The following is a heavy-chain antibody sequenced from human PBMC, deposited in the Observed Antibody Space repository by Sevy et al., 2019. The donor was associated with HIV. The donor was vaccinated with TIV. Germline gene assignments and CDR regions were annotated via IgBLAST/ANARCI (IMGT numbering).Heavy chain of an antibody. CDR3: ARESIGSTGDFDF. Sequence: SETLYLTCTVSGGAMNLYFWSWIRQPPGKGLEWIGYISSSGSTNYNPSLKSRVTISLSTSGNQFSLKLRSMTAADTAVYYCARESIGSTGDFDFWGQGTLVTVSS. V-gene: IGHV4-4*08. CDR1: GGAMNLYF. J-gene: IGHJ4*02. D-gene: IGHD1-1*01. CDR2: ISSSGST.